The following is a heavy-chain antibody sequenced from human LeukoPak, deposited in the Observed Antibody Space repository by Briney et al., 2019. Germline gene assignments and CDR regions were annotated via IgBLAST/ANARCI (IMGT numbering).Heavy chain of an antibody. V-gene: IGHV4-59*08. Sequence: PSETLSLTCTVFGDSITYYYWNWIRQSPAKGLEWIGYIHHNGFINYNLSLKSRVAISLDRSRNQFSLKMTSVTAADTAVYYCARRGTQRKGWNWLDPWGQGILVTVSS. CDR2: IHHNGFI. CDR1: GDSITYYY. CDR3: ARRGTQRKGWNWLDP. D-gene: IGHD3-16*01. J-gene: IGHJ5*02.